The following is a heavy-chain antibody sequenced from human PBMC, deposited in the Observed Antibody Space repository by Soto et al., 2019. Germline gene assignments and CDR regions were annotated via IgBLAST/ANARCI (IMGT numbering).Heavy chain of an antibody. CDR1: GFTFDDYT. CDR2: ISWDGGST. J-gene: IGHJ4*02. V-gene: IGHV3-43*01. CDR3: AKDGNSGSYYLFDY. D-gene: IGHD1-26*01. Sequence: HPGGSLRLSCAASGFTFDDYTMHWVRQAPGKGLEWVSLISWDGGSTYYADSAKGRFTISRDNSKNSLYLQMNSLRTEDTALYYCAKDGNSGSYYLFDYWGQGTLVTVSS.